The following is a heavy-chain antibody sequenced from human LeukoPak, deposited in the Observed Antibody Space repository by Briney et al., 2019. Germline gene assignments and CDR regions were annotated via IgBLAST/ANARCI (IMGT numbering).Heavy chain of an antibody. CDR1: GGSFSGYY. Sequence: PSETLSLTCAVYGGSFSGYYWSWIRQPPGKGLEWIGEINHSGSTNYNPSLKSRVTISVDTSKNQFSLKLSSVTAEDTAVYYCARRSDSSGYYYDYWGQGTLVTVSS. D-gene: IGHD3-22*01. V-gene: IGHV4-34*01. CDR3: ARRSDSSGYYYDY. J-gene: IGHJ4*02. CDR2: INHSGST.